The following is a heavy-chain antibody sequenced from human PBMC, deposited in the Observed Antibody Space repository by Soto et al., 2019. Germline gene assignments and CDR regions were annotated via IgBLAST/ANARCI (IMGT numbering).Heavy chain of an antibody. D-gene: IGHD1-1*01. Sequence: QVHLVQSGAEVKKPGASVKVSCQASGYAFTTYGITWVRQAPGQGLEWMGWISAHNGNTNYAQKLQGRVTVPRDTSTSTAYMELRSLRSDDTAVYYWARGRYGDYWGQGALVTVSS. CDR2: ISAHNGNT. V-gene: IGHV1-18*01. CDR3: ARGRYGDY. J-gene: IGHJ4*02. CDR1: GYAFTTYG.